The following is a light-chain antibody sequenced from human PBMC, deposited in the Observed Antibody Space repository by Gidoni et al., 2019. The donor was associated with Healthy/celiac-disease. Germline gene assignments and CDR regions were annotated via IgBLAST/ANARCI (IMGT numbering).Light chain of an antibody. CDR3: QQYGSAPST. Sequence: DIVLTQSPCTISLSPGERATLSCWASQSVSSSYLAWYQKKPGQAPRLLIYGASSRATGIPDRFSGSGSGTDFTLTISRLEPEDFAVYYCQQYGSAPSTFGQGTKVEIK. CDR2: GAS. J-gene: IGKJ1*01. V-gene: IGKV3-20*01. CDR1: QSVSSSY.